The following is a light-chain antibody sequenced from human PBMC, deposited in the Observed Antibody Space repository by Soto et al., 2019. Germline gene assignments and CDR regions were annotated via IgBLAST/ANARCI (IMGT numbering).Light chain of an antibody. Sequence: EIVVTQSPAPPAVSPGERATLSCRASQSLTSTVAWYHQKSGQAPRLLIYSASVRATGVPVRFSGSGSGTDFTLTITSLQSDDFGVYYCQQYKDWPTTFGQGTKVDIK. J-gene: IGKJ1*01. V-gene: IGKV3-15*01. CDR1: QSLTST. CDR3: QQYKDWPTT. CDR2: SAS.